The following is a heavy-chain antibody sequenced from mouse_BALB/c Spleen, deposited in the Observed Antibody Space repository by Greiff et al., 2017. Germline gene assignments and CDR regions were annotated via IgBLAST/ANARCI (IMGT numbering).Heavy chain of an antibody. D-gene: IGHD2-3*01. V-gene: IGHV14-3*02. CDR1: GFNIKDTY. J-gene: IGHJ4*01. CDR2: IDPANGNT. CDR3: ARDGYYDYAMDY. Sequence: EVQLQESGAELVKPGASVKLSCTASGFNIKDTYMHWVKQRPEQGLEWIGRIDPANGNTKYDPKFQGKATITADTSSNTAYLQLSSLTSEDTAVYYCARDGYYDYAMDYWGQGTSVTVSS.